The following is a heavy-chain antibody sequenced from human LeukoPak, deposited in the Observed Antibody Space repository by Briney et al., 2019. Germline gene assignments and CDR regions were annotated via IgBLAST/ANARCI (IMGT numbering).Heavy chain of an antibody. J-gene: IGHJ4*02. Sequence: SETLSLTCTISGGSVSISSYYWGWIRQPPGKGLEWIGTIYYSGSTYYNPSLKSRVTISVDTSKNQFSLKLSSVTAADTAVYYCARVPPMPFFDYWGQGTLVTVSS. D-gene: IGHD2-2*01. CDR1: GGSVSISSYY. CDR2: IYYSGST. V-gene: IGHV4-39*07. CDR3: ARVPPMPFFDY.